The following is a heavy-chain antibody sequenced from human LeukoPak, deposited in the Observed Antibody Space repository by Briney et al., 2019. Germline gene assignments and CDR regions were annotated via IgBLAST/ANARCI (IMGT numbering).Heavy chain of an antibody. CDR2: SSPDGNYI. V-gene: IGHV3-23*01. CDR3: AKDRQRWLHQNWFDP. J-gene: IGHJ5*02. CDR1: GFTFSNFA. D-gene: IGHD5-24*01. Sequence: PGGSLRLSCAASGFTFSNFAMSWVRQTPGTGLXXXXXSSPDGNYIYXXXXXXXXXTISXDNSKNTLYLQMNSLRAEDTAVYYCAKDRQRWLHQNWFDPWGQGTLVTVSS.